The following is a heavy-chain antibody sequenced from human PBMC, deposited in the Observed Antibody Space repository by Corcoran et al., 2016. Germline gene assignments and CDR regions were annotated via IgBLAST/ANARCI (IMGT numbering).Heavy chain of an antibody. CDR2: IGTAGDT. CDR3: ARATPSTGTGLYYGMDV. V-gene: IGHV3-13*01. CDR1: GFTFSSYA. Sequence: EVQLVESGGGLVQPGGSLRLSCAASGFTFSSYAMHWVRPATGKGLAWVSAIGTAGDTYYPGSVKGRFTISRENAKNSLYLQMNSLRAGDTAWYYCARATPSTGTGLYYGMDVWGQGTTVTVSS. D-gene: IGHD1-1*01. J-gene: IGHJ6*02.